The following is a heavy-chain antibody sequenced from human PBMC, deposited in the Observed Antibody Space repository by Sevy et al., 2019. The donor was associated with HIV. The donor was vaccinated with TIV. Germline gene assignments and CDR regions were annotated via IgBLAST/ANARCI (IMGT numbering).Heavy chain of an antibody. Sequence: ASVKVSCKASGYTFTSYGISWVRQAPGQGLEWMGWISAYNGNTNYAQKLQGRVTMTTDTSTSTAYMELRSLRSDDTAVYYCARGLGYCSSTSCYVGDEGWIYYGMDVWGQGTTVTVSS. CDR3: ARGLGYCSSTSCYVGDEGWIYYGMDV. D-gene: IGHD2-2*01. CDR2: ISAYNGNT. V-gene: IGHV1-18*01. J-gene: IGHJ6*02. CDR1: GYTFTSYG.